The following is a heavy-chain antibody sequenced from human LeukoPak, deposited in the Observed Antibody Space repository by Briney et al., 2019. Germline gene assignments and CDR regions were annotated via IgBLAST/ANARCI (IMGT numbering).Heavy chain of an antibody. J-gene: IGHJ4*02. V-gene: IGHV3-11*01. D-gene: IGHD3-16*01. Sequence: GGSLRLSCAASGFTFSDSYMSWIRQVPGKGLEWISYISDSADTIYYADSVKGRFTISRDNAKNSLYLQMNSLRAEDTAVYYCGRGGGGWGEGYFDYWGQGTLVTVSS. CDR1: GFTFSDSY. CDR2: ISDSADTI. CDR3: GRGGGGWGEGYFDY.